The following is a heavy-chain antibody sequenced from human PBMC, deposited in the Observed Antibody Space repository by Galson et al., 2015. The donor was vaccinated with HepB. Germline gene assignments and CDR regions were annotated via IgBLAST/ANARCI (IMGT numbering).Heavy chain of an antibody. CDR3: ASQLSAGWNYFFDY. D-gene: IGHD1-7*01. CDR1: GYIFYNYW. V-gene: IGHV5-51*06. CDR2: IYPGDSDT. J-gene: IGHJ4*02. Sequence: QSGAEVKKPGDSLKISCKGSGYIFYNYWIGWVRQMPGKGLEWMGIIYPGDSDTRYSPSFQGHVTISADKSTSTAYLKWNSLKASDTAMYYCASQLSAGWNYFFDYWGQGTLVTVSS.